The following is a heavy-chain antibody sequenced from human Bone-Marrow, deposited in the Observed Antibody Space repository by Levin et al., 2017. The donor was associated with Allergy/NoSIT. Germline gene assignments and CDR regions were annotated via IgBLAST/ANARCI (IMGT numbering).Heavy chain of an antibody. V-gene: IGHV3-23*01. CDR1: GFHFTTPA. J-gene: IGHJ5*02. CDR3: ARDRVVVVGLFQS. Sequence: LSLPCAASGFHFTTPAMSWVRQAPGQGLEWVSAISGSGDSTFYSESVKGRFTISRDNSKNTFSLQMNNLRAEDTGIYYCARDRVVVVGLFQSWGQGTQVTVSS. CDR2: ISGSGDST. D-gene: IGHD2-15*01.